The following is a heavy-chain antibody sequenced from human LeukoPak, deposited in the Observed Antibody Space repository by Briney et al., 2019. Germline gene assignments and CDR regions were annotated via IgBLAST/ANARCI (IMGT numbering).Heavy chain of an antibody. J-gene: IGHJ4*02. D-gene: IGHD3-22*01. Sequence: QSGGSLRLSCAASGFTFSSYAMSWVRQAPGKGLEWVSVIYSGGSTYYADSVKGRFTISRDNSKNTLYLQMNSLRAEDTAVYYCARDDYYYDSSGYNYWGQGTLVTVSS. CDR1: GFTFSSYA. CDR2: IYSGGST. CDR3: ARDDYYYDSSGYNY. V-gene: IGHV3-66*01.